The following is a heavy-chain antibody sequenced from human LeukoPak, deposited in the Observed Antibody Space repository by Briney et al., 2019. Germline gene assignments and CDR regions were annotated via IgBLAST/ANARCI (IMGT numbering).Heavy chain of an antibody. CDR1: GGSFSASY. CDR3: ARHRPGLRFTRGWFDP. V-gene: IGHV4-34*01. D-gene: IGHD3-3*01. Sequence: SETLSLTCAVYGGSFSASYWSWLRQPPGKGLEWIGEITHSGSTNYNPSLKSRVTISVDTSKNQFSLRVSSVTAADTAVYYCARHRPGLRFTRGWFDPWGQGTLVTVSS. CDR2: ITHSGST. J-gene: IGHJ5*02.